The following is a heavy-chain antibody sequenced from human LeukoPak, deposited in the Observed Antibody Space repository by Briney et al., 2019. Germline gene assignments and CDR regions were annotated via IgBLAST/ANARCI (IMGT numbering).Heavy chain of an antibody. Sequence: GGSLRLSCTASGFTFGDYAMNWVRQAPGKGLEWVSYISSISSIIYYAGSVKGRFTISRDNAKNSLYLQMNRLRDEDTAVYYCARDLHSGAYTFDSWGQGTLVTVSS. CDR1: GFTFGDYA. CDR2: ISSISSII. CDR3: ARDLHSGAYTFDS. V-gene: IGHV3-48*02. D-gene: IGHD1-26*01. J-gene: IGHJ4*02.